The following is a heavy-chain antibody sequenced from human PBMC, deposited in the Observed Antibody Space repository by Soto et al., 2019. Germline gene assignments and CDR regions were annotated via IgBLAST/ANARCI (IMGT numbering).Heavy chain of an antibody. Sequence: QVRLVQSGAEMKKPGASGKVSCKASGYTFSVYAMHWVRQAPGQRLAWMGWIDVGNGNTKYSQKLQDRVTITRDTSATKAYMELRRLRSADTAVYYCASRVTADFDYWGQGTLVTVSS. D-gene: IGHD3-10*01. J-gene: IGHJ4*02. V-gene: IGHV1-3*01. CDR1: GYTFSVYA. CDR2: IDVGNGNT. CDR3: ASRVTADFDY.